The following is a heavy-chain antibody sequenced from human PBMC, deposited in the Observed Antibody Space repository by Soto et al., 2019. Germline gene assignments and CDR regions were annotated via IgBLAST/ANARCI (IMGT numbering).Heavy chain of an antibody. D-gene: IGHD2-2*01. V-gene: IGHV3-23*01. CDR2: LSGSGGDT. CDR1: GLTIRSYA. CDR3: AKAISVVASATDY. J-gene: IGHJ4*02. Sequence: GGSLRLSCTSSGLTIRSYAMSWVRQAPGKGLEWVSALSGSGGDTYYADSVKGRFTISRDNSKNTLYLQVNSLRAEDTAVYYCAKAISVVASATDYWGQGTLVTVSS.